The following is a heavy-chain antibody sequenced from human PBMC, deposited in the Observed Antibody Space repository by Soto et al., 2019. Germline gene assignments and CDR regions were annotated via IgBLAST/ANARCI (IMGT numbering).Heavy chain of an antibody. CDR2: ISGSGDNT. V-gene: IGHV3-23*01. CDR3: EKLLLVLPLVFDY. CDR1: GFTFSNYV. J-gene: IGHJ4*02. Sequence: EVHLLDSGGGLVQPGGSLRLSCAASGFTFSNYVMSWVRQAPGKGLEWVSSISGSGDNTYYADSVKGRFTISRDNSKNPLFLQINSLRAEDRALYYCEKLLLVLPLVFDYWAQGPLVPFPS. D-gene: IGHD3-10*01.